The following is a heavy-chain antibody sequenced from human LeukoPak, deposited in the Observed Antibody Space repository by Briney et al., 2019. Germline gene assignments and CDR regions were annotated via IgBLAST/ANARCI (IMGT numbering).Heavy chain of an antibody. V-gene: IGHV1-3*01. J-gene: IGHJ4*02. CDR2: INAGNGNT. CDR3: ARANYDFWSGSFDY. CDR1: GYTFTSYG. Sequence: ASVTVSCTASGYTFTSYGISWVRRAPGQRLEWMGWINAGNGNTKYSQKFQGRVTTTRDTSASTAYMELSSLRSEDTAVYYCARANYDFWSGSFDYWGQGTLVTVSS. D-gene: IGHD3-3*01.